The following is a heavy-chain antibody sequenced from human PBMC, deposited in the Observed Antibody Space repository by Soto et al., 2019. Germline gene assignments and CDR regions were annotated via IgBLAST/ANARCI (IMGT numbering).Heavy chain of an antibody. CDR3: ARVAYYYDSSGYYPHFDY. Sequence: GGSLRLSCAASGFTFSSYSMNWVRQAPGKGLEWVSSISSSSSYIYYADSVKGRFTISRDNAKNSLYLQMNSLRAEDTAVYYCARVAYYYDSSGYYPHFDYWGQGTLVTVSS. J-gene: IGHJ4*02. CDR1: GFTFSSYS. CDR2: ISSSSSYI. D-gene: IGHD3-22*01. V-gene: IGHV3-21*01.